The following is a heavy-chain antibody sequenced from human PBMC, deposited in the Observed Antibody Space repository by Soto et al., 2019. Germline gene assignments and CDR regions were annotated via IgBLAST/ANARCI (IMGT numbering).Heavy chain of an antibody. V-gene: IGHV3-33*01. CDR2: ISFDGSNI. J-gene: IGHJ6*02. D-gene: IGHD2-8*01. CDR3: WRDFEDFANYKFTYGMSV. Sequence: GESLKISCVTSGFSFSNYGFHWVRQATGKGLEWMAMISFDGSNIQYADSVKGRFTISSDLSKNTLYLQMTSPRAEDAAVYYCWRDFEDFANYKFTYGMSVWGQGTTVTVSS. CDR1: GFSFSNYG.